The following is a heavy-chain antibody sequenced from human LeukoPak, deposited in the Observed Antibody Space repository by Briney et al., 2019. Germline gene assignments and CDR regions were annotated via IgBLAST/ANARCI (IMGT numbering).Heavy chain of an antibody. V-gene: IGHV3-33*01. CDR1: GFTFSSYG. CDR3: ARNGRIAAASDINY. J-gene: IGHJ4*02. Sequence: GGSLRLSCAASGFTFSSYGMHWVRQAPGKGLEWVAVIWYDGSNKYYADSVKGRFTISRDNSKNTLYLQMNSLRAEDTAVYYCARNGRIAAASDINYWGQGTLVTVFS. D-gene: IGHD6-13*01. CDR2: IWYDGSNK.